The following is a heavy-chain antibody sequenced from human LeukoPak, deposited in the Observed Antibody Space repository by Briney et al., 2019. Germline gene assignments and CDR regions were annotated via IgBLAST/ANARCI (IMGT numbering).Heavy chain of an antibody. V-gene: IGHV3-30*02. Sequence: GGSLRLSCAASGFTFSSYGMHWVRQAPGKGLEWVAFIRYDGSNKYYADSVKGRFTISRDNSKNTLYLQMNSLRAEDTAVYYCARDLLGSSYWGQGTLVTVSS. CDR3: ARDLLGSSY. J-gene: IGHJ4*02. D-gene: IGHD1-1*01. CDR1: GFTFSSYG. CDR2: IRYDGSNK.